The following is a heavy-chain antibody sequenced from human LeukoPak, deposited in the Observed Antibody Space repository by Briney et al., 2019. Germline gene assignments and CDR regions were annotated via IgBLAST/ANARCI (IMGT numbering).Heavy chain of an antibody. CDR3: ARGVLGYSYGFDY. CDR1: GFTVSSNY. CDR2: IFSGGTK. D-gene: IGHD5-18*01. J-gene: IGHJ4*02. V-gene: IGHV3-53*04. Sequence: GGSLRLSCAASGFTVSSNYMSWVRPALGRRLGWVSVIFSGGTKYYADSVKGRFNVSRHNSENTLYLQMNSLRGEDTAVYYCARGVLGYSYGFDYWGQGTLVTVSS.